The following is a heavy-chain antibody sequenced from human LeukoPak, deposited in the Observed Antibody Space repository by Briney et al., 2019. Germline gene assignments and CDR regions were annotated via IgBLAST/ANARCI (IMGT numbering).Heavy chain of an antibody. D-gene: IGHD5-18*01. J-gene: IGHJ5*02. Sequence: GGSLRLSCVASGFTFSDYWMSWVRQAPGKGLECVANIKPDGSEKYYVDSVKGRFTISRDNAKDSLYLQLDSLRAEDTAAYYCVPPPAALVPWGRGTLVTVSS. V-gene: IGHV3-7*01. CDR2: IKPDGSEK. CDR1: GFTFSDYW. CDR3: VPPPAALVP.